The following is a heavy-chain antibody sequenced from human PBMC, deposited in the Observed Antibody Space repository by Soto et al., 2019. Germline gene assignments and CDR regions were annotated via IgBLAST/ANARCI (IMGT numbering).Heavy chain of an antibody. Sequence: GGSLRLSCAASGFTVSSNYMSWVRQAPGKGLEWVSVIYSGGSTYYADSVKGRFTISRDNSKNTLYLQMNSLRAEDTAVYYCAREFSVPAATPEVDSYYGMDVWGQGTTVTVSS. J-gene: IGHJ6*02. V-gene: IGHV3-66*01. CDR2: IYSGGST. D-gene: IGHD2-2*01. CDR3: AREFSVPAATPEVDSYYGMDV. CDR1: GFTVSSNY.